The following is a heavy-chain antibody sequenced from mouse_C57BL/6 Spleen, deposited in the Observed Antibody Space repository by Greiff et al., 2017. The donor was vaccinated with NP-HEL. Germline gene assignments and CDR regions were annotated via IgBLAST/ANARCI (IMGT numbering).Heavy chain of an antibody. CDR3: ARSDGYYSRGYFDY. CDR1: GYSFTDYN. Sequence: LPESGPELVKPGASVKISCKASGYSFTDYNMNWVKQSNGKSLEWIGVINPNYGTTSYNQKFKGKATLTVDQSSSTAYMQLNSLTSEDSAVYYCARSDGYYSRGYFDYWGQGTTLTVSS. J-gene: IGHJ2*01. D-gene: IGHD2-3*01. V-gene: IGHV1-39*01. CDR2: INPNYGTT.